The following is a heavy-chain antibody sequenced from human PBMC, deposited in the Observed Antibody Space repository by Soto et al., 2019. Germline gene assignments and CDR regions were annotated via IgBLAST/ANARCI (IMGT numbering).Heavy chain of an antibody. V-gene: IGHV3-48*02. Sequence: EVQLVESGGGLVQPGGSLRLSCAASGFTFSSYSMNWVRQAPGKGLEWVSYISSSSSTIYYADAVKGRFTISGDNAKNSLYLQMNSLRDEDTAVYYCARSEDPVEMATIFCVYWGQGTLVTVSS. J-gene: IGHJ4*02. CDR1: GFTFSSYS. D-gene: IGHD5-12*01. CDR3: ARSEDPVEMATIFCVY. CDR2: ISSSSSTI.